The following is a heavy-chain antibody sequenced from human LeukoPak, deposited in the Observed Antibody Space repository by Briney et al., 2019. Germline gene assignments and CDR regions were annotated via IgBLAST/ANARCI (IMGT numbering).Heavy chain of an antibody. CDR1: GSTFSSFA. CDR2: ISGSGGST. D-gene: IGHD4-11*01. Sequence: AGGSLRLSCAASGSTFSSFAMSWVRQAPGKGLEWVSAISGSGGSTYYADSVKGRFTISRDNSKNTLYLQMNSLRAEDTAVYYCAKNRGNYYYFDYWGQGTLVTVSS. CDR3: AKNRGNYYYFDY. J-gene: IGHJ4*02. V-gene: IGHV3-23*01.